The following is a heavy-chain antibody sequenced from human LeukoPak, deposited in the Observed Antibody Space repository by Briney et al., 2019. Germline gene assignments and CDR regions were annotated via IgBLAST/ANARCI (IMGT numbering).Heavy chain of an antibody. Sequence: GGSLRLSCAASGFTVSSNYMSWVRQAPGKGLEWVSAISGSGGRTDYADSVKGRFTISRDNSKNTLYVQMSSLRAEDTASYYCAKANPGAGVDFWGQGTLVTVSS. CDR1: GFTVSSNY. D-gene: IGHD7-27*01. CDR2: ISGSGGRT. J-gene: IGHJ4*02. V-gene: IGHV3-23*01. CDR3: AKANPGAGVDF.